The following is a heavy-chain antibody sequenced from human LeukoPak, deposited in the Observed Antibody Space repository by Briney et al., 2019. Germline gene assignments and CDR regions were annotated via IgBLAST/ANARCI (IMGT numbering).Heavy chain of an antibody. V-gene: IGHV3-13*01. D-gene: IGHD6-13*01. J-gene: IGHJ2*01. CDR1: GFTFSSYD. CDR2: IGTAGDI. Sequence: PGGSLRLSCAASGFTFSSYDMHWVRRATGKGLEWVSGIGTAGDIYYPGSVKGRFTISRENAKKSLYLQMNSLRAGDTAVYYCARATYSSTWYSRYFDLWGRGTLVTVSS. CDR3: ARATYSSTWYSRYFDL.